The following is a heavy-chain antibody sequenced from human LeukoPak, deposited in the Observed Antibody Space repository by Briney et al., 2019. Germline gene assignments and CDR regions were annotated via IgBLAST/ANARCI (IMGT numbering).Heavy chain of an antibody. D-gene: IGHD1-20*01. J-gene: IGHJ4*02. Sequence: SQTLSLTCTVSGGSISSYYWSWIRQPPGKGLEWIGCIYYSGSTNYSPSLRSRVTMSVDTSKNQFSLKLSSVTAADTAVYYCARDYNWSLDYWGQGTLVTVSS. CDR3: ARDYNWSLDY. V-gene: IGHV4-59*01. CDR2: IYYSGST. CDR1: GGSISSYY.